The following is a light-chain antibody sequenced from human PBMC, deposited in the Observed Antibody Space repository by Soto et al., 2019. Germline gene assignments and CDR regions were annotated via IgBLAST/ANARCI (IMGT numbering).Light chain of an antibody. CDR1: ENIGAW. V-gene: IGKV1-5*03. Sequence: DIQMTQSPSTLSASVGDRVTITCRASENIGAWLAWYQQKPGKAPKLLIYKASSLESGVPSRFSGGGSGTEFTLTISGLQPDDFATYYCQQYHIYSWTFGQGTKVDIK. J-gene: IGKJ1*01. CDR3: QQYHIYSWT. CDR2: KAS.